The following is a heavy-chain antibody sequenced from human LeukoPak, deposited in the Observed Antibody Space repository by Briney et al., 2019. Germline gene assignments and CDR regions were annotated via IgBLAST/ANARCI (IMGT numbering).Heavy chain of an antibody. CDR1: GYTSSRYG. J-gene: IGHJ4*02. CDR3: ARDLYGDYFDY. D-gene: IGHD3-16*01. CDR2: INAGNENT. V-gene: IGHV1-3*01. Sequence: ASVKVSCKASGYTSSRYGMHWVRQAPGQRLEWMGWINAGNENTKYSQKFQGRVSITRDTSASTAYMELSSLTSEDTAVYYCARDLYGDYFDYWGQGTLVTVSS.